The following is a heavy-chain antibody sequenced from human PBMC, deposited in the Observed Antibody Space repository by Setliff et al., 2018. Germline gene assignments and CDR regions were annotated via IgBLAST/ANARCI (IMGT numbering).Heavy chain of an antibody. D-gene: IGHD3-3*01. CDR2: ISAYTGKT. Sequence: ASVKVSCKAGGYTFLSYGLSWVRQAPGQGLEWMGWISAYTGKTDYAQNFQGRVTMTTDTSTNTAYLELRSLRYDDTAVYFCSRAPRLEWILPTFDYWGQGTPVTVSS. CDR1: GYTFLSYG. J-gene: IGHJ4*02. CDR3: SRAPRLEWILPTFDY. V-gene: IGHV1-18*01.